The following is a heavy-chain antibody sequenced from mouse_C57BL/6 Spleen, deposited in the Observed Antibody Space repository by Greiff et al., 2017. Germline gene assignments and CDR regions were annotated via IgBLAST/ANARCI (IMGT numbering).Heavy chain of an antibody. Sequence: EVQLQKSGPELVKPGDSVKISCKASGYSFNGYFMNWVMQSHGKSLEWIGRINPYNGDTFYNQKFKGKATLTVDKSSSTAHMELRSLTSEDSAVYYCARWAYDGAMDYWGQGTSVTVSS. CDR1: GYSFNGYF. D-gene: IGHD2-12*01. J-gene: IGHJ4*01. CDR3: ARWAYDGAMDY. V-gene: IGHV1-20*01. CDR2: INPYNGDT.